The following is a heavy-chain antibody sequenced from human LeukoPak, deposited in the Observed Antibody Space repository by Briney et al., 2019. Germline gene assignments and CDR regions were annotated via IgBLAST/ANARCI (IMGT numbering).Heavy chain of an antibody. D-gene: IGHD2-15*01. CDR1: GYTLTSFS. CDR2: ISAYNGYK. J-gene: IGHJ1*01. V-gene: IGHV1-18*01. CDR3: VRGACSGVSCYLPEYFRH. Sequence: AAVKGPCKAAGYTLTSFSVRWVRQAPGEGVEGRGWISAYNGYKDYAEKLQRGGTMTTGTSTNTAYMVLRSRRSDDTAVYYCVRGACSGVSCYLPEYFRHWGQGTLVTVSS.